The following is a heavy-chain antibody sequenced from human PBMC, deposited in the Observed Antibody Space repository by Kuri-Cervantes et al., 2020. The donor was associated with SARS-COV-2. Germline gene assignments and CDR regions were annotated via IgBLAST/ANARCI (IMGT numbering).Heavy chain of an antibody. J-gene: IGHJ3*02. D-gene: IGHD7-27*01. CDR3: TRPLTGLDDAFDI. CDR1: GFTFSSYW. CDR2: IRSKANSYAT. Sequence: GGSLRLSCAASGFTFSSYWMSWVRQASGKGLEWVGRIRSKANSYATAYAASVKGRFTISRDDSKNTAYLQMNSLKTEDTAVYYCTRPLTGLDDAFDIWGQGTMVTVSS. V-gene: IGHV3-73*01.